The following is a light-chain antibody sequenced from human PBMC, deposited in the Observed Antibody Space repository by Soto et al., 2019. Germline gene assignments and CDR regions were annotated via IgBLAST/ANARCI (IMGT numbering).Light chain of an antibody. J-gene: IGKJ5*01. CDR1: KRISTY. Sequence: EIVLTQSPATLSLSPGERATLSCRASKRISTYLAWYQQKPGQAPRLFFYDASNRATGIPGRFSGSGSGTEFTLTISSLQSEDFAVYYCQQYNNWPPITFGQGTRLEIK. CDR3: QQYNNWPPIT. V-gene: IGKV3D-15*01. CDR2: DAS.